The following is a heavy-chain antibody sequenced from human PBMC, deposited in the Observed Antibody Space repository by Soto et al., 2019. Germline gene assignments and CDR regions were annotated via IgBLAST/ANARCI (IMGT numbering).Heavy chain of an antibody. J-gene: IGHJ5*02. CDR1: GYTFSTYG. CDR2: IGADNGDT. Sequence: QVQLVQSGAEVKKPGASVKVSCKASGYTFSTYGFSWVRHAPGQGLEWMGWIGADNGDTNYAQNFQGRVTMTTDTSTTTSYLELRSLASAPTAVYFCARAWKGAAGFDPWGQGTLVTVSS. D-gene: IGHD6-25*01. V-gene: IGHV1-18*01. CDR3: ARAWKGAAGFDP.